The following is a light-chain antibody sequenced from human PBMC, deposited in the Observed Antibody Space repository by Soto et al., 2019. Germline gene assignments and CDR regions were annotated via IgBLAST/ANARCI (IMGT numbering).Light chain of an antibody. J-gene: IGLJ2*01. V-gene: IGLV2-23*02. Sequence: QSALTQPASVAGSPGQSITISCTGSSSDVGPYNLVSWYQHHPGKAPKLMISEVVKRPSGVSNRFSGSKSGNTASLTISGLQAEDEADYYCCSYAGSSMFVFGGGTNVTVL. CDR2: EVV. CDR1: SSDVGPYNL. CDR3: CSYAGSSMFV.